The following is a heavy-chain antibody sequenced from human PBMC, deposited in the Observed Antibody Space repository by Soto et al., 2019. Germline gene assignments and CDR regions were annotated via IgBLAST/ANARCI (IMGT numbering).Heavy chain of an antibody. V-gene: IGHV1-18*04. CDR3: ARDMTGDTGDY. D-gene: IGHD1-1*01. CDR1: GYTFIYYN. CDR2: IGTSNGDT. J-gene: IGHJ4*02. Sequence: QVQLVQSGPEVTEPGASVRASCKASGYTFIYYNISWVRQAPGQGLEWMGWIGTSNGDTNYAQKLRGRVTMTTDTSTATAYGELRRLYEHDTAIYYWARDMTGDTGDYWGQGSLVTVSS.